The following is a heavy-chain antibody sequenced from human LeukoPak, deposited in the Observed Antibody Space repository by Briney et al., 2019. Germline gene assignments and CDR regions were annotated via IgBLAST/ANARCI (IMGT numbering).Heavy chain of an antibody. D-gene: IGHD3-3*01. J-gene: IGHJ4*02. CDR2: INHSGST. CDR3: AGGVRITIFGVVSRPDY. V-gene: IGHV4-34*01. CDR1: GGSFSGYY. Sequence: SETLSLTCAVYGGSFSGYYWSWIRQPPGKGLEWIGEINHSGSTNYNPSLKSRVTISVDTSKNQFSLKLSSVTAADTAVYYCAGGVRITIFGVVSRPDYWGQGTLVTVSS.